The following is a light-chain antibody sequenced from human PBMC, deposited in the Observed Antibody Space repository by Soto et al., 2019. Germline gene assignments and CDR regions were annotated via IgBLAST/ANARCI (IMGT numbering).Light chain of an antibody. V-gene: IGLV1-47*01. CDR2: PNS. CDR3: ATWDDSPIGRSWV. Sequence: QSVLTQSPSASGTPGQRVSISCSGSSSNIGSNNVYWYQHFPGSAPRFLIYPNSPRPSGVPDRFSASKSGTSASLVISGLRPEDEATYYCATWDDSPIGRSWVFGGGTKLTVL. J-gene: IGLJ3*02. CDR1: SSNIGSNN.